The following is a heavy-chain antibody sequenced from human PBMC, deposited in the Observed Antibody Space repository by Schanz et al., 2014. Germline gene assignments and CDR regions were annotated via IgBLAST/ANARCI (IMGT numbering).Heavy chain of an antibody. V-gene: IGHV1-69*04. Sequence: QVQLEQSGAEVKKPGSSVKVSCKASRSTFSSYTINWLRQAPGQGLEWMGRIIPIHGIVNYAQRFQDRVRITADKSTSTAYMELSSLRSDDTAVYYCARGGGPEDVVDIWGQGTIHTVSS. D-gene: IGHD5-12*01. CDR2: IIPIHGIV. J-gene: IGHJ3*02. CDR1: RSTFSSYT. CDR3: ARGGGPEDVVDI.